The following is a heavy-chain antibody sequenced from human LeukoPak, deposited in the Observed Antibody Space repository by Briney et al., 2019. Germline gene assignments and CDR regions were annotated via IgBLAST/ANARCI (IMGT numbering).Heavy chain of an antibody. J-gene: IGHJ4*02. D-gene: IGHD1-26*01. Sequence: GGSLKLSCAASGFTFSRYWMTWVRQAPGKGLEWVANIKHDGSEKTYVDSVKGRFTISRDNAKNSLYLQMNSLRAEDTAVYYCGRDWDIDYWGRGTLVTVSS. V-gene: IGHV3-7*01. CDR3: GRDWDIDY. CDR2: IKHDGSEK. CDR1: GFTFSRYW.